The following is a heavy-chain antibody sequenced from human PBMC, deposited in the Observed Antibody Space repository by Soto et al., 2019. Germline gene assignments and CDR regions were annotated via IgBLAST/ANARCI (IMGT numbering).Heavy chain of an antibody. CDR2: TYYRSKWYN. Sequence: KQSQTLSLTCAISGDSVSSNSAAWNWIRQSPSRGLEWLGRTYYRSKWYNDYAVSVKSRITINPDTSKNQFSLQLNSVTPEDTAVYYCARDRGDYEILTGYRTYFDYWGQGTLVTVSS. CDR1: GDSVSSNSAA. V-gene: IGHV6-1*01. D-gene: IGHD3-9*01. J-gene: IGHJ4*02. CDR3: ARDRGDYEILTGYRTYFDY.